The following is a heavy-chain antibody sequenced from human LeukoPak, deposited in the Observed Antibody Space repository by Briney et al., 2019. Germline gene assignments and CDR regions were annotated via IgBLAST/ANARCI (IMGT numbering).Heavy chain of an antibody. CDR3: ARASGSYDGNYFDY. CDR1: GFTFSRYW. CDR2: IKQDGSEK. J-gene: IGHJ4*02. Sequence: PGGSLRLSCAASGFTFSRYWMSWVRQAPGKGLELVANIKQDGSEKYFVDSVKGRFTISRDNAKNSLYLQMNSLRAEDTAVYYCARASGSYDGNYFDYWGQGTLVTVSS. V-gene: IGHV3-7*03. D-gene: IGHD1-26*01.